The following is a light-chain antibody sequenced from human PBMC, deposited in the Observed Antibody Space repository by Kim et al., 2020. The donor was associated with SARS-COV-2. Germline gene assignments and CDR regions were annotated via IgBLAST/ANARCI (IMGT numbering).Light chain of an antibody. CDR1: SSNIGSNY. CDR3: CSYGGSSTWV. CDR2: SNN. V-gene: IGLV1-47*02. J-gene: IGLJ3*02. Sequence: PGQRCASSCSGSSSNIGSNYVYWYQQLPGTAPKLLIYSNNQRPSGVPDRFSGSKSGTSASLAISGLRSEDEADYYCCSYGGSSTWVFGGGTQLTVL.